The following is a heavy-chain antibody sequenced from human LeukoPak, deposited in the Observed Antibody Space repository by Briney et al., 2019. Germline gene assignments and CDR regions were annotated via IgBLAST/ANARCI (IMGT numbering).Heavy chain of an antibody. J-gene: IGHJ4*02. V-gene: IGHV5-51*01. CDR2: IYPGDSDT. Sequence: GESLKISCKGSGFSFTNSWIGWVRQMPGKGLKWMGIIYPGDSDTTYSPSFQGQVTISADKSISTAYLQWSSLKASDTAMYYCARVASYYDSTYYFDYWGQGTLVTVSS. CDR3: ARVASYYDSTYYFDY. D-gene: IGHD3-22*01. CDR1: GFSFTNSW.